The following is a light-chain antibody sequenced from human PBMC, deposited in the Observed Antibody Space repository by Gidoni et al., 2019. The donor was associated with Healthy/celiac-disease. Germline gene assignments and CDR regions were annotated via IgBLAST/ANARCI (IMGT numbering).Light chain of an antibody. CDR1: SSDVVGYNY. Sequence: QSALPQPASVSGSPGQSITISCTGTSSDVVGYNYVSWYQQHPGKAPKLMIYDVSNRPSGVANRFSGSKSGNTASLTISGLQAEDEADYYCSSYTSSSTLFGGGTKLTVL. CDR3: SSYTSSSTL. CDR2: DVS. J-gene: IGLJ3*02. V-gene: IGLV2-14*03.